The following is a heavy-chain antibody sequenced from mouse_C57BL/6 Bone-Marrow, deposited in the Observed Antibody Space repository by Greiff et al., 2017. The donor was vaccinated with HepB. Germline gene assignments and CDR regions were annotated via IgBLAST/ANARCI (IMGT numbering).Heavy chain of an antibody. Sequence: QVQLQQSGAELARPGASVKLSCKASGYTFTSYGISWVKQRTGQGLEWIGEIYPRSGNTYYNEKFKGKATLTADKSSSTAYMELRSLTSEDSAVYFRARGDYYGSSSGYFDYWGQGTTLTVSS. D-gene: IGHD1-1*01. V-gene: IGHV1-81*01. CDR1: GYTFTSYG. CDR3: ARGDYYGSSSGYFDY. J-gene: IGHJ2*01. CDR2: IYPRSGNT.